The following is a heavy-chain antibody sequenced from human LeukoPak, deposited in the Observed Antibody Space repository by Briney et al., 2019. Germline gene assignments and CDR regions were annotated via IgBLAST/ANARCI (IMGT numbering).Heavy chain of an antibody. V-gene: IGHV3-33*06. D-gene: IGHD4-17*01. Sequence: GRSLRLSCAASGFTFSSYGMHWVRQAPGKGLEWVAVIWYDGSNKYYAGSVKGRFTISRDNSKNTLYLQMNSLRAEDTAVYYCAKDPNGDYIGAFDFWGQGTMVTVSS. CDR1: GFTFSSYG. CDR3: AKDPNGDYIGAFDF. J-gene: IGHJ3*01. CDR2: IWYDGSNK.